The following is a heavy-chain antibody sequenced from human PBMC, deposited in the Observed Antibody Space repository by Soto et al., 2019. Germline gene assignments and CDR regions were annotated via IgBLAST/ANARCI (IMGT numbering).Heavy chain of an antibody. D-gene: IGHD2-15*01. CDR2: INHSGST. Sequence: SETLSLTCAVYGGSFSGYYWSWIRQPPGKGLEWIGEINHSGSTNYNPSLKSRVTISVDTSKNQFSLKLSSVTAADTAVYYCARQVVAATTLDYWGQRTLLSVSS. V-gene: IGHV4-34*01. CDR1: GGSFSGYY. J-gene: IGHJ4*02. CDR3: ARQVVAATTLDY.